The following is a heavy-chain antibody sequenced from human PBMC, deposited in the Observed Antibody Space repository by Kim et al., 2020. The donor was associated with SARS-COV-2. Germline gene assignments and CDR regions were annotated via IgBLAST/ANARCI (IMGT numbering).Heavy chain of an antibody. CDR1: GSSISSGYY. Sequence: SETLSLTCTVSGSSISSGYYWGWIRQPPGKGLEWIGSIYHSGSTYYNPSLKSRVTISVDTSKNQFSLKLSSVTAADTAVYYCAIPGGSSSGNFDYWGQGTLVTVSS. D-gene: IGHD6-6*01. V-gene: IGHV4-38-2*02. J-gene: IGHJ4*02. CDR2: IYHSGST. CDR3: AIPGGSSSGNFDY.